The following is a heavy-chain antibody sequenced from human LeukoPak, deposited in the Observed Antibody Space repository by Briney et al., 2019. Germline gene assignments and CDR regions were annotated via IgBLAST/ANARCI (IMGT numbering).Heavy chain of an antibody. CDR1: GDSVSGHY. CDR2: VSYSGGT. D-gene: IGHD5-12*01. CDR3: ARAPMAITTSAFPDAFDF. Sequence: SETLSLTCTVSGDSVSGHYWSWIRQTPGKGLEWIGYVSYSGGTNYNPSLKRRVSISLDTSKKQFSLKLRSPAAADPAVYYCARAPMAITTSAFPDAFDFWGQGTMVTVSS. J-gene: IGHJ3*01. V-gene: IGHV4-59*02.